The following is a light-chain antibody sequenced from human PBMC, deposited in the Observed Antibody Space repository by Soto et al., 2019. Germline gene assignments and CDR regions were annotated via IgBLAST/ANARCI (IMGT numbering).Light chain of an antibody. V-gene: IGKV3-15*01. J-gene: IGKJ4*01. Sequence: EIVMTQSPATLSVSPGERATLSCRASQSVSSNLAWYQQTPGQAPRLLIYGASTRATGIPARFSGTGSGTAFTLTISSLESADFAIYYCQQYNSWPPLTFGGGTQVEIK. CDR2: GAS. CDR1: QSVSSN. CDR3: QQYNSWPPLT.